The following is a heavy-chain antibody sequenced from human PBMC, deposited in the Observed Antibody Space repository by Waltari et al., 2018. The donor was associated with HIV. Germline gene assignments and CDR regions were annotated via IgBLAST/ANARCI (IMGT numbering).Heavy chain of an antibody. Sequence: QVQLQESGPGLVKPSEPLSLPCTVSGGSISSYYWRWIRQPPGKGLEWIGYSHYTGSTNDNPSLKSRVTISLDTSKNQFSLKLSSVTAADTAFYYCARDNSGSNDYWGQGTLVTVSS. J-gene: IGHJ4*02. D-gene: IGHD1-26*01. CDR1: GGSISSYY. V-gene: IGHV4-59*01. CDR2: SHYTGST. CDR3: ARDNSGSNDY.